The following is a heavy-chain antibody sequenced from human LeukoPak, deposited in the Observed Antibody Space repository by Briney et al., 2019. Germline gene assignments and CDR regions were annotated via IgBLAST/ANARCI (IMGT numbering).Heavy chain of an antibody. J-gene: IGHJ4*02. D-gene: IGHD2-8*01. CDR2: ISSSGSTI. CDR3: AREVTGYCTNGVCYKGAFDY. CDR1: GFTFSSYE. V-gene: IGHV3-48*03. Sequence: PGGSLRLSCAASGFTFSSYEMNWVRQAPGKGLEWVSYISSSGSTICYADSVKGRFTISRDNAKNSLYLQMNSLRAEDTAVYYCAREVTGYCTNGVCYKGAFDYWGQGTLVTVSS.